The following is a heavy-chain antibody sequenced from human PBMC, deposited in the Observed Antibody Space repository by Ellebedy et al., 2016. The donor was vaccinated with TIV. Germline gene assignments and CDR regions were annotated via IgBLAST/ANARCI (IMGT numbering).Heavy chain of an antibody. CDR3: ARLGQQLVPY. J-gene: IGHJ4*02. Sequence: SETLSLTXTVSGGSISSYYWSWIRQPPGKGLEWIGYIYYSGSTNYNPSLKSRVTISVDTSKNQFSLKLSSVTAADTAVYYCARLGQQLVPYWGQGTLVTVSS. V-gene: IGHV4-59*12. D-gene: IGHD6-13*01. CDR1: GGSISSYY. CDR2: IYYSGST.